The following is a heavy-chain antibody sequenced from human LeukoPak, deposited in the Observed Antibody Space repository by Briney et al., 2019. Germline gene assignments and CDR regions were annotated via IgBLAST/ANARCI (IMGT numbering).Heavy chain of an antibody. J-gene: IGHJ3*02. CDR3: ATYSDSTGYFQVAYDI. CDR1: GFTFSNSA. D-gene: IGHD3-22*01. V-gene: IGHV3-48*01. CDR2: ISSNSKTI. Sequence: GGSLTLSCAASGFTFSNSAINWVRQAPGKGLEWVAYISSNSKTINYGDSVKGRFAIPRDNGKNFLHLQMTSLRVEDTAVYYCATYSDSTGYFQVAYDIWGLGTLVTVSS.